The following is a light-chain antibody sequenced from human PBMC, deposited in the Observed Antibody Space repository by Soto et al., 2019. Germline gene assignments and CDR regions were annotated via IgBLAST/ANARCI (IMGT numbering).Light chain of an antibody. CDR2: EVS. CDR3: MQGTHWPWT. Sequence: DVVMTQSPLSLPVTLGQPASISCRSSQSLIHSDGNTYLNWFQQRPGQSPRRLIYEVSDRDSGGPDRFRGSGSGHDFTLKISRVEAEDVGVYYCMQGTHWPWTFGQGTKVEIK. J-gene: IGKJ1*01. CDR1: QSLIHSDGNTY. V-gene: IGKV2-30*02.